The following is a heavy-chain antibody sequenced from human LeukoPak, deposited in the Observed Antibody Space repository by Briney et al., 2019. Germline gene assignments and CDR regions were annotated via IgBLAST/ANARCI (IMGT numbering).Heavy chain of an antibody. D-gene: IGHD4/OR15-4a*01. V-gene: IGHV5-51*04. J-gene: IGHJ4*02. CDR3: ALTSAGGAGFDY. Sequence: GESLKISCKGSEYNFASYWIGWVRQMPGKGLELMGIIYPGDSDTRYNPSFQGQVTISADKPISTAYLLWSSLKASDTAMYYCALTSAGGAGFDYWGQGTLVTVSS. CDR2: IYPGDSDT. CDR1: EYNFASYW.